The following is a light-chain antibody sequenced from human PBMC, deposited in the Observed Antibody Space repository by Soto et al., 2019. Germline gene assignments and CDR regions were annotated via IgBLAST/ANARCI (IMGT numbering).Light chain of an antibody. CDR3: CSYAGSYTYV. CDR2: DVS. V-gene: IGLV2-11*01. J-gene: IGLJ1*01. Sequence: QSALTQPRSVSGSPGQSVTISCVGTSADVGGYKYVSWYQQHPGKAPKVMIYDVSKRPSGVPDRFSGSKSGNTASLTISGLQAEDEADYYCCSYAGSYTYVFGTGTKLTVL. CDR1: SADVGGYKY.